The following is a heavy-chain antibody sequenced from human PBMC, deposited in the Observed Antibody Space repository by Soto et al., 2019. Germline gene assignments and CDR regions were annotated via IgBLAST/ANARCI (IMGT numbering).Heavy chain of an antibody. CDR3: AAHDSGADVYNYYYGVDV. CDR1: GYTFTSYD. D-gene: IGHD3-3*01. V-gene: IGHV1-8*01. CDR2: MNPNSGNT. J-gene: IGHJ6*02. Sequence: ASVRVSCKASGYTFTSYDINWVRQATGQGLEWMGWMNPNSGNTGYAQKFQGRVTMTRNTSISTAYMELSSLRSEDTAVYYCAAHDSGADVYNYYYGVDVWGQGTTVTVSS.